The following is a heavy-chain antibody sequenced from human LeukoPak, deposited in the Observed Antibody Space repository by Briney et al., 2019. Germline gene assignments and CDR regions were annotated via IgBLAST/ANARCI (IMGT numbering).Heavy chain of an antibody. Sequence: PSQTLSLTCTVSGGSISSGSYYWSWIRQPAGKGLEWIGRIYTSGSTNYNPSLKSRVTISVDTSKNQFSLKLSSVTAADTAVYYCARTVIEGPIVVVGGNWFDPWGQGTLVTVSS. CDR2: IYTSGST. CDR1: GGSISSGSYY. J-gene: IGHJ5*02. CDR3: ARTVIEGPIVVVGGNWFDP. D-gene: IGHD3-22*01. V-gene: IGHV4-61*02.